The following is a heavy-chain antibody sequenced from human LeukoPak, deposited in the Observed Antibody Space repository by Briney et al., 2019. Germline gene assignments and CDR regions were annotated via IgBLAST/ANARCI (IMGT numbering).Heavy chain of an antibody. V-gene: IGHV4-34*01. CDR3: ARGRAARGFDY. CDR1: GGSFSGYY. CDR2: INHSRST. Sequence: SQTRSLTCPLYGGSFSGYYWSWIRQPPGNGREWIGEINHSRSTNYNPSLKSRVTTSADTSKTQFSLKLSSVTAADTAVYYCARGRAARGFDYWGQGTLVTVSA. J-gene: IGHJ4*02. D-gene: IGHD3-10*01.